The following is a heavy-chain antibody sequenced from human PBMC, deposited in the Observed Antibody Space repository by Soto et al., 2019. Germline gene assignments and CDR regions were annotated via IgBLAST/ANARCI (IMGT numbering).Heavy chain of an antibody. CDR3: ANWVSSSGWYTMEKYYYYGMDV. V-gene: IGHV3-23*01. J-gene: IGHJ6*02. D-gene: IGHD6-19*01. CDR2: ISGSGGST. Sequence: GGSLRLSCAASGFTFSSYAMSWVRQAPGKGLEWVSAISGSGGSTYYADSVKGRFTISRDNSKNTLYLQMNSLRAEDTAVYYCANWVSSSGWYTMEKYYYYGMDVWGQGTTVTVSS. CDR1: GFTFSSYA.